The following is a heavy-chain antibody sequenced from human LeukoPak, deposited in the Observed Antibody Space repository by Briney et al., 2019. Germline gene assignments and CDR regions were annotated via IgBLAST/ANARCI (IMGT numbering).Heavy chain of an antibody. CDR3: ARNAFHI. J-gene: IGHJ3*02. CDR1: GFTFSTYW. CDR2: MNQDGREK. V-gene: IGHV3-7*01. Sequence: GGSLRLSCAASGFTFSTYWMSWVRQAPGKGLEWVANMNQDGREKNYVDSVKGRFTISRDNAMDSLYLQMNSLRVEDTAVYHCARNAFHIWGQGTMVTVSS.